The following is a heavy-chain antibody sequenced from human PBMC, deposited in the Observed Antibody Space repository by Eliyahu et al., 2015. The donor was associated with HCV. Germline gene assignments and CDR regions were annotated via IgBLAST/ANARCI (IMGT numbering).Heavy chain of an antibody. CDR1: GGTFXSYA. Sequence: QVQLVQSGAEVKKPGSSVKVSCKASGGTFXSYAISWVRKAPGQGLEWMGGIIPIFGTANYAQKFQGRVTITADKSTSTAYMELSSLRSEDTAVYYCARGSYSTPPFDYYYGMDVWGQGTTVTVSS. CDR3: ARGSYSTPPFDYYYGMDV. V-gene: IGHV1-69*06. CDR2: IIPIFGTA. D-gene: IGHD4-11*01. J-gene: IGHJ6*02.